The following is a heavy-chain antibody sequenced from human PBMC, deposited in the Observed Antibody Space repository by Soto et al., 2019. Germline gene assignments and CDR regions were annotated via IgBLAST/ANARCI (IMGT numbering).Heavy chain of an antibody. CDR1: GYSFTDYH. Sequence: ASVKVSCKASGYSFTDYHIHWVRQAPGQGLEWLGRINPKSGGTSTAQKFQGRVTMTRDTSISTAYMELSRLRSDDTAVYYCARVYYDSSGYYPHRMAKINWFDPWGQGTLVTVSS. CDR2: INPKSGGT. J-gene: IGHJ5*02. CDR3: ARVYYDSSGYYPHRMAKINWFDP. V-gene: IGHV1-2*06. D-gene: IGHD3-22*01.